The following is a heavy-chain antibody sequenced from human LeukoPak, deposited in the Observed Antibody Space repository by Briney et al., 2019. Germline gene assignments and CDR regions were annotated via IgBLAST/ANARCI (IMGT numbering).Heavy chain of an antibody. CDR3: ARWVAGTGSDY. J-gene: IGHJ4*02. CDR2: ILYSGST. Sequence: SETLSLTCTVSGGSITSYSWSWVRQPPGKGLEWVGYILYSGSTNYNPSLKSRVTISVDTSKNQFSLKPRSVTAADTAVYYCARWVAGTGSDYWGQGTLVTVSS. CDR1: GGSITSYS. D-gene: IGHD6-19*01. V-gene: IGHV4-59*01.